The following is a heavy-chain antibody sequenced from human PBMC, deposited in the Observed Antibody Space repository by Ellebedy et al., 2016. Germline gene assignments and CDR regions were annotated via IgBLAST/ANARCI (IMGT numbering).Heavy chain of an antibody. J-gene: IGHJ4*02. Sequence: AETLSLTXAAYGGSFSGNDWSWIRQVPGKGLEWIGEITHSGSTNYNPSLKSRVTISTDTSNNQFSLKVTSVPAADTAVYFCASSGDTWIQLDYWGQGTQVTVSS. CDR2: ITHSGST. CDR3: ASSGDTWIQLDY. CDR1: GGSFSGND. V-gene: IGHV4-34*01. D-gene: IGHD5-18*01.